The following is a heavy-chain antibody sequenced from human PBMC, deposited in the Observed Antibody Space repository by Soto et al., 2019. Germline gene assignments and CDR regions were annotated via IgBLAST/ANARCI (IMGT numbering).Heavy chain of an antibody. V-gene: IGHV1-3*01. D-gene: IGHD3-10*01. CDR3: ASHYGSGSYYKGTTSYYYMDV. J-gene: IGHJ6*03. Sequence: QVQLVQSGAEVKKPGASVKVSCKASGYTFTSYAMHWVRQAPGQRLEWMGWINAGNGNTKYSQKFQGRVTITRDTSASTAYMELSSLRSEDTAVYYCASHYGSGSYYKGTTSYYYMDVWGKGTTVTVSS. CDR1: GYTFTSYA. CDR2: INAGNGNT.